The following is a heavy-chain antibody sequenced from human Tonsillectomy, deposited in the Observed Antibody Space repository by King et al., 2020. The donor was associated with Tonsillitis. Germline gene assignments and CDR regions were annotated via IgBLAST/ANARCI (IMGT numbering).Heavy chain of an antibody. D-gene: IGHD3-10*01. CDR3: AHNTGIPKHFDY. CDR1: GFSLSTSGVG. CDR2: IYWNDDK. V-gene: IGHV2-5*01. J-gene: IGHJ4*02. Sequence: TLKESGPTLVKPTQTLTLTCTFSGFSLSTSGVGVGWIRQPPGKALEWLALIYWNDDKRYSPSLKSRLTITKDTSKNQVVLTMTNMDPVDTATYYCAHNTGIPKHFDYWGQGTLVTVSS.